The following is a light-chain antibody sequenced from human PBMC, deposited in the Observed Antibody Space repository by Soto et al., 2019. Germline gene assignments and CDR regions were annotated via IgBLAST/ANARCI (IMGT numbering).Light chain of an antibody. J-gene: IGKJ5*01. CDR2: GAS. Sequence: IVLTQSPGTLSLSPGERATLSCRASQSVTSGYLAWYQQKPGQAPRFLISGASNRATGIPDRFSGSGSGTDFTLTISRLEPEDFAVYYCQQYGSSPTFGQGTRLEIK. V-gene: IGKV3-20*01. CDR1: QSVTSGY. CDR3: QQYGSSPT.